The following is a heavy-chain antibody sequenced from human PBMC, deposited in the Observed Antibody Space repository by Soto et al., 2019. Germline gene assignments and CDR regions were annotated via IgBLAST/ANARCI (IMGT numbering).Heavy chain of an antibody. J-gene: IGHJ6*02. CDR3: ARALDIVVVPYLLDNYYGMDV. Sequence: GASVKASCKASRGTFSSYAMSWVRQAPVQGLEWMGSITAYNGNTNYAQKLQGRFTMTTDTTTITDYMELRSLRSYNTAVYYCARALDIVVVPYLLDNYYGMDVWGQGTTVTVSS. V-gene: IGHV1-18*01. CDR2: ITAYNGNT. D-gene: IGHD2-2*01. CDR1: RGTFSSYA.